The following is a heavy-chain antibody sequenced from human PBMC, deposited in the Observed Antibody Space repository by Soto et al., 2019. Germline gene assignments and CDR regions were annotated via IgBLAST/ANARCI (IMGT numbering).Heavy chain of an antibody. CDR2: IIPIFGTA. CDR3: XXXXXXXXXXXXXXXXXNHYGMDV. V-gene: IGHV1-69*01. J-gene: IGHJ6*02. CDR1: GGTFSSYA. Sequence: QVQLVQSGAEVKKPGSSVKVSCKASGGTFSSYAISWVRQAPGQGLEWMGGIIPIFGTANYAQKFQGRVTITADESTSTXYMELXXXRXXXXXXXXXXXXXXXXXXXXXXXXXXNHYGMDVWGQGTTVTVSS.